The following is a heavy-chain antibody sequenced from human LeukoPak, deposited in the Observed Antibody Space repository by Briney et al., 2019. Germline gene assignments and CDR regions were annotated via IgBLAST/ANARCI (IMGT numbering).Heavy chain of an antibody. Sequence: GGSLRLSCAASGFTFSSYAMSWVRQAPGKGLEWVSAISDSGGSTYYADSVKGRFSISRDNSKNTLYLQVNSLRAEDTAVYYCAKQRRQGFDYWGQGTLVTVSS. CDR3: AKQRRQGFDY. CDR1: GFTFSSYA. J-gene: IGHJ4*02. CDR2: ISDSGGST. V-gene: IGHV3-23*01.